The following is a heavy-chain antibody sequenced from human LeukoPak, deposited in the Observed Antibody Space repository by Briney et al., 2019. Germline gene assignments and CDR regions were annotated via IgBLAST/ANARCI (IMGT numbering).Heavy chain of an antibody. CDR3: ARGAYDSSGYYYYYYGMDV. Sequence: PSETLSLTCTVSGGSIGTYSWNWIRQPPGKGLEWIGYIYYSGTTNYNPSLKSRVTISVDTSKNQFSLKLSSVTAADTAVYYCARGAYDSSGYYYYYYGMDVWGQGTTVTVSS. CDR1: GGSIGTYS. D-gene: IGHD3-22*01. V-gene: IGHV4-59*08. J-gene: IGHJ6*02. CDR2: IYYSGTT.